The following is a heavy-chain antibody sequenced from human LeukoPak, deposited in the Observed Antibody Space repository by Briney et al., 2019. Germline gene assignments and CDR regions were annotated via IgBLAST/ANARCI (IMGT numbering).Heavy chain of an antibody. CDR2: IYYDGNQK. Sequence: GGSLRLSCAASGFKFKTYGMHWVRQAPGGGLEWVAVIYYDGNQKYYGDSVKGRFTISRDNAKNSMYLQMSSLRVEDTALYYCARVQTGTYSGFDYWGQGTLVSVSS. CDR3: ARVQTGTYSGFDY. V-gene: IGHV3-33*01. CDR1: GFKFKTYG. D-gene: IGHD1-26*01. J-gene: IGHJ4*02.